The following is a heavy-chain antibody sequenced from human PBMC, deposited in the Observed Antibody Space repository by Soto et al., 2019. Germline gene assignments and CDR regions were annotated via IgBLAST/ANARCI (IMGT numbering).Heavy chain of an antibody. J-gene: IGHJ5*02. CDR3: ARDRDISSGWYVDP. D-gene: IGHD6-19*01. V-gene: IGHV1-18*01. CDR2: ISTYNGNT. CDR1: GYTFSTSG. Sequence: QVQLVQSGAEVKKPGASVKVSCKASGYTFSTSGLSWVRQAPGQGPEWMGWISTYNGNTNYAQKFQDRVTMTTDTSTSTAYMELRSLTSDDTAVYYCARDRDISSGWYVDPWGQGTLVTVSS.